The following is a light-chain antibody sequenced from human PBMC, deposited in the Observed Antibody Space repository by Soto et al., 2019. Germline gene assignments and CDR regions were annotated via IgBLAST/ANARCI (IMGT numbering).Light chain of an antibody. CDR3: TSCITANTRCV. Sequence: QSALAQPASVSGSPGQSITISCTGTSSDIGRYNYVSWFQQHPGKVPKLVIFEVNYRPSGVSDRFSGSKSGNTASLTITGLQAEDEADYYCTSCITANTRCVFGSGTTVTVL. J-gene: IGLJ1*01. CDR1: SSDIGRYNY. CDR2: EVN. V-gene: IGLV2-14*01.